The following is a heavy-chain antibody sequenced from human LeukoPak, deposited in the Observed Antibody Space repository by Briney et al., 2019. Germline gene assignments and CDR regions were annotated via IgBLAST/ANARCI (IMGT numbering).Heavy chain of an antibody. V-gene: IGHV3-74*01. Sequence: GGSLRPSCAASGFTFSSYWMHWVRHAPGKGLVWVSRINSEGSSTSYADSVKGRFTISRDNAKNTLYLQMNSLRAEDTAVYYCARDGHSSGWYTFSYYYYYGMDVWGQGTTVTVSS. CDR1: GFTFSSYW. CDR2: INSEGSST. D-gene: IGHD6-19*01. CDR3: ARDGHSSGWYTFSYYYYYGMDV. J-gene: IGHJ6*02.